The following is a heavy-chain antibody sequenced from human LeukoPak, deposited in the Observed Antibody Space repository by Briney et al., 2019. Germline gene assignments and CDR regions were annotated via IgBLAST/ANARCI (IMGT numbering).Heavy chain of an antibody. CDR2: ISRIQADK. Sequence: GGSLRLSCETSGFTFSTFGMSWVRQAPGKGLMWVSTISRIQADKYDADSVRGRFTISRDNSKNTLYLQMNSLRAEDTAVYYCAKDVWLGYPDAFDIWGQGTMVTVSS. V-gene: IGHV3-23*01. J-gene: IGHJ3*02. D-gene: IGHD3-10*01. CDR1: GFTFSTFG. CDR3: AKDVWLGYPDAFDI.